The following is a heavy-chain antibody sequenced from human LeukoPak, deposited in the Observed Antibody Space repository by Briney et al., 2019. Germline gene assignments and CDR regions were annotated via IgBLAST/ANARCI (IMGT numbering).Heavy chain of an antibody. Sequence: GGSLRLSCAASGFTFSSYAMSWVRQAPGKGLEWVSAISGSGGNTYYADSVKGRFTISRDNSKNTLYLQMSSLRAEDTAVYYCATSLGYCSGGSCYWGQGTLVTVSS. J-gene: IGHJ4*02. D-gene: IGHD2-15*01. CDR1: GFTFSSYA. V-gene: IGHV3-23*01. CDR2: ISGSGGNT. CDR3: ATSLGYCSGGSCY.